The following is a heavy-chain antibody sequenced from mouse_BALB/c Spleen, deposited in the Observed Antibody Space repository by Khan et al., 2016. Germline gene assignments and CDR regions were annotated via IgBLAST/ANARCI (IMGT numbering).Heavy chain of an antibody. CDR1: GYTFTDYD. D-gene: IGHD1-2*01. CDR3: ARGTTALYYAMDY. CDR2: ISTYYGDA. Sequence: QVQLQQSGAELVRPGVSVKISCKGSGYTFTDYDMHWVKQRHAKSLEWIGIISTYYGDARYNQKFKGKATMTVDKSSSTAYMELDRLTSEDSAIYYCARGTTALYYAMDYGGQGTSVTVSS. V-gene: IGHV1S137*01. J-gene: IGHJ4*01.